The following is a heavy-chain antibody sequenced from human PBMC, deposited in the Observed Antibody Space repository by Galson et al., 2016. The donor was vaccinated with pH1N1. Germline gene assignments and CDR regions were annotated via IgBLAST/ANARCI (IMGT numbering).Heavy chain of an antibody. CDR2: IYWDDDK. CDR3: AHREVMITSAFDF. J-gene: IGHJ3*01. V-gene: IGHV2-5*08. Sequence: PALVKPTQTLTLTCTFSGFSIHSSGMGVGWIRQPPGQALEWLAVIYWDDDKRYSLSLKSRLTISKDTSKNQVVLTMTNMDPVDTGTYYCAHREVMITSAFDFWGRGTMVTVSS. D-gene: IGHD3-10*01. CDR1: GFSIHSSGMG.